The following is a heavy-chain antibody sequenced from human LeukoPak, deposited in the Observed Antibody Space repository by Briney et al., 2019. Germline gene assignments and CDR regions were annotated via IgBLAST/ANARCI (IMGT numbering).Heavy chain of an antibody. D-gene: IGHD3-10*02. V-gene: IGHV3-33*06. J-gene: IGHJ6*02. Sequence: GRSLRLSCAASGFTFSTYGMHWVRQAPGKGLEWVAVIWFDGSNKYNADPVKGRFTISRDNSKSTLFLQMNSLRAEDTALYYCAKDLHYYVAMDVWGQGTAVTVSS. CDR1: GFTFSTYG. CDR2: IWFDGSNK. CDR3: AKDLHYYVAMDV.